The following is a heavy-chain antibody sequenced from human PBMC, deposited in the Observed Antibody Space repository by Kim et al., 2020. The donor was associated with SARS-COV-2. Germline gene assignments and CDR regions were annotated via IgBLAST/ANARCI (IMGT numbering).Heavy chain of an antibody. CDR1: GGSISSSNW. CDR2: IYHSGST. CDR3: ARDIPSYSSGWSPPGVY. J-gene: IGHJ4*02. V-gene: IGHV4-4*02. Sequence: SETLSLTCAVSGGSISSSNWWSWVRQPPGKGLEWIGEIYHSGSTNYNPSLKSRVTISVDKSKNQFSLKLSSVTAADTAVSYCARDIPSYSSGWSPPGVYWGQGTLVTVSS. D-gene: IGHD6-19*01.